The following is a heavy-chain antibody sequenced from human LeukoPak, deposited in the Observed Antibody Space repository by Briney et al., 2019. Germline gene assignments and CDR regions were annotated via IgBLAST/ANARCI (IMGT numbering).Heavy chain of an antibody. D-gene: IGHD6-13*01. CDR2: IYYSGST. Sequence: SETLSLTCTVSGGSISSGDYYWGWIRQPPGKGLEWIGSIYYSGSTYYNPSLKSRVTISVDTSKNQFSLKLSSVTAADTAVYYCARYAGLHRSAAGIIDYWGQGTLVTVSS. J-gene: IGHJ4*02. V-gene: IGHV4-39*01. CDR3: ARYAGLHRSAAGIIDY. CDR1: GGSISSGDYY.